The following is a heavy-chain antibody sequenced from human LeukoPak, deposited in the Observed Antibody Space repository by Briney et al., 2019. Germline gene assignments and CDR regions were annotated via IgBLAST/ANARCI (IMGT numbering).Heavy chain of an antibody. D-gene: IGHD3-22*01. Sequence: SVKVSCKASGGTFSSYAISWVRQAPGQGLEWMGRIIPILGIANYAQKFQGRVTITADKSTSTAYMELSSLRSEDTAVYYCARIPADSSSYYYISYFDYWGQGTLVTVSS. V-gene: IGHV1-69*04. CDR2: IIPILGIA. J-gene: IGHJ4*02. CDR3: ARIPADSSSYYYISYFDY. CDR1: GGTFSSYA.